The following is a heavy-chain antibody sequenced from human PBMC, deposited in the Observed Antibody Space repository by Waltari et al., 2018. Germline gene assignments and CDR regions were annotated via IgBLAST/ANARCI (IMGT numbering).Heavy chain of an antibody. D-gene: IGHD2-15*01. Sequence: QLQESGPGLVEPSGTLSLSCAVSGDSVTSTNWGRWVRQSPQRGLEWIGQVLSTGKTNYSPSFASRVTMSLDASNNQFSLRVTSATAADTAVYYCARDRGRGLYLDAWGPGTLVTVSS. CDR2: VLSTGKT. V-gene: IGHV4-4*02. CDR1: GDSVTSTNW. J-gene: IGHJ5*02. CDR3: ARDRGRGLYLDA.